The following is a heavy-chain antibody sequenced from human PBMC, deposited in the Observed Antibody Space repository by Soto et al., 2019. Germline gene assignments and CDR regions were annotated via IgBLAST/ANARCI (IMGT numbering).Heavy chain of an antibody. CDR2: INPKSGGT. V-gene: IGHV1-2*02. Sequence: ASVKVSCKASGYTFTGYYMHCVRQAPGQGLEWMGWINPKSGGTNYAQKFQGRVTMTRDTSISTAYMELSRLRSDDTAVYYCARGYYYDSSGYYGFDYWGQGTLVTVSS. D-gene: IGHD3-22*01. CDR3: ARGYYYDSSGYYGFDY. CDR1: GYTFTGYY. J-gene: IGHJ4*02.